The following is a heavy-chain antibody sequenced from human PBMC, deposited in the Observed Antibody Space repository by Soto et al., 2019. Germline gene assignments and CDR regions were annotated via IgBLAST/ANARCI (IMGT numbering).Heavy chain of an antibody. J-gene: IGHJ4*02. CDR2: IYSGGDT. D-gene: IGHD4-17*01. CDR1: GFSVSNNY. CDR3: ARNIPVTTLGY. Sequence: EVQLVESGGGLVQPGGSLRLSCAASGFSVSNNYMSWVRQAPGKGLECVSLIYSGGDTYYVDSVKGRFSISRDSSKKTRYLQMNSLRAEDSAVYYCARNIPVTTLGYWGQGTVVTVAS. V-gene: IGHV3-66*01.